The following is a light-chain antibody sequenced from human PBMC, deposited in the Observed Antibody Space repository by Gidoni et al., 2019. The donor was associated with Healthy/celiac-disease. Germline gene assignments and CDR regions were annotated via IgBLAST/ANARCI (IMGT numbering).Light chain of an antibody. Sequence: QSVLTQPPSVSGAPGQRVTISCTGSSSNIGAGYDVHWYQQLPGTATKLLIYGNSNRPSGVPDRFSGSKSGTSASLAITGLQAEDEADYYCQSYDSSLSVSGVFGGGTKLTVL. V-gene: IGLV1-40*01. J-gene: IGLJ2*01. CDR3: QSYDSSLSVSGV. CDR1: SSNIGAGYD. CDR2: GNS.